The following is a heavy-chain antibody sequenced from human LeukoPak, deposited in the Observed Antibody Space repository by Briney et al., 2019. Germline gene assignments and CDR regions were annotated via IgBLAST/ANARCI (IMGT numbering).Heavy chain of an antibody. CDR2: IYPGDSDT. CDR1: GYSFTNYW. CDR3: ARPSYRSFGEYYGMDV. D-gene: IGHD6-6*01. V-gene: IGHV5-51*01. Sequence: GESLKISCKGSGYSFTNYWIGWVRQLPGKGLEWMGIIYPGDSDTRYSPSFEGQITISADKSISTAYLQWSSLKAPDTAMYYCARPSYRSFGEYYGMDVWGQGTTVTVSS. J-gene: IGHJ6*02.